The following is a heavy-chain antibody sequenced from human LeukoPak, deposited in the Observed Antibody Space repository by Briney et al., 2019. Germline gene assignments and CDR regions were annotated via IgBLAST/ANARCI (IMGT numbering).Heavy chain of an antibody. CDR1: GGSISSGSYY. J-gene: IGHJ4*02. D-gene: IGHD3-16*01. CDR2: IYTSGST. Sequence: SQTLSLTCTVSGGSISSGSYYWSWIRQPAGKGLEWIGRIYTSGSTNYNPSLKSRVTISVDTSKNQFSLKLSSVTAADTAVYYCARHGQGASDYWGQGTLVTVSS. CDR3: ARHGQGASDY. V-gene: IGHV4-61*02.